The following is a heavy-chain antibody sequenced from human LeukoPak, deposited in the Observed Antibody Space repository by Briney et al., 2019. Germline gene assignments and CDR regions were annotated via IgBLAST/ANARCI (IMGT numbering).Heavy chain of an antibody. CDR1: GFTFGDYA. D-gene: IGHD6-19*01. CDR2: IRSKAYGGTT. J-gene: IGHJ4*02. Sequence: PGRSLRLSCTASGFTFGDYAMSWFRQAPGKGLEWVGFIRSKAYGGTTEYAASVKGRFTISRDDSKSIAYLQMNSLKTGDTAVYYCTWYSSGWYEIDYWGQGTLVTVSS. CDR3: TWYSSGWYEIDY. V-gene: IGHV3-49*03.